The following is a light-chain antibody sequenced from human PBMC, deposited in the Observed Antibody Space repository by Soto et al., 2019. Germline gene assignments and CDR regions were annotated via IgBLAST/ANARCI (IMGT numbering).Light chain of an antibody. Sequence: QSVLTQPPSASGTPGQRVTISCSGCRSSMGTNTVSWYQLLPGTAPKLLIFRNDKRPSGVPDRLSGSKSGTSASLAISGLQSEDEADYYCAAWDDSLNGVIFGEGTKLTVL. CDR1: RSSMGTNT. CDR3: AAWDDSLNGVI. CDR2: RND. J-gene: IGLJ2*01. V-gene: IGLV1-44*01.